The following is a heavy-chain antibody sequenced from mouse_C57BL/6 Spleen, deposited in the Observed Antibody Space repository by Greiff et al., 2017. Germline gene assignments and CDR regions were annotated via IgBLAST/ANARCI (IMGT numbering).Heavy chain of an antibody. CDR1: GYAFTNYL. J-gene: IGHJ4*01. V-gene: IGHV1-54*01. CDR2: INPGSGGT. Sequence: QVQLQQSGAELVRPGTSVKVSCKASGYAFTNYLIEWVKQRPGQGLEWIGVINPGSGGTNYNEKFKGKATLTADKSSSTAYMLLSSLTSEDSAVYFCEIRGDGNYVMDYWVQGPSVTVPS. CDR3: EIRGDGNYVMDY. D-gene: IGHD2-1*01.